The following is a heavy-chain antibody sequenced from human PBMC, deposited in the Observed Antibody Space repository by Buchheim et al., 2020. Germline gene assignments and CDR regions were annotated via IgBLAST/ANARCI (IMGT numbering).Heavy chain of an antibody. CDR2: IWNFEDNK. CDR1: GFTFSNYG. V-gene: IGHV3-33*01. CDR3: AREVEFVTLPPLGLDS. D-gene: IGHD3-10*01. J-gene: IGHJ4*02. Sequence: QVQLVESGGGVVQPGRSLRLSCAASGFTFSNYGIHWVRQAPGRGLEWAAVIWNFEDNKFYADSVKGRVTISRDNSKNIVYLQMNRLRVDDTAIYYCAREVEFVTLPPLGLDSWGQGTL.